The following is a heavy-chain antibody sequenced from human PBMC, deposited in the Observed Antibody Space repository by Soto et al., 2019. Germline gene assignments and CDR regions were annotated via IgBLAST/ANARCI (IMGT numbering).Heavy chain of an antibody. CDR3: AKGSGVVNYGIDV. D-gene: IGHD3-3*01. J-gene: IGHJ6*02. V-gene: IGHV3-23*01. CDR1: GFTFSSYA. CDR2: ISGSGGST. Sequence: EVQLLESGGGLVQPGGSLRLSCAASGFTFSSYAMSWVRQAPGKGLEWVSAISGSGGSTYYADSVKGRFTISRDNSKNTLYLQMNSLRAEDPAVYYCAKGSGVVNYGIDVWGQGTTVTVSS.